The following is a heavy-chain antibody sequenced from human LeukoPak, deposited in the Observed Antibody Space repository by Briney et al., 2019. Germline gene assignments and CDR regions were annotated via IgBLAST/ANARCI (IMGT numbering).Heavy chain of an antibody. J-gene: IGHJ3*02. CDR1: GFTFKTYW. Sequence: GGSLRLSCAALGFTFKTYWIHWVRQAPGKGLVWVSRFGSDGKTTVYADSVKGRFTISRDNAKNSLYLQMNSLRAEDTALYYCVKDTDGDSGHDGLDIWGQGTKVTVSS. CDR2: FGSDGKTT. CDR3: VKDTDGDSGHDGLDI. V-gene: IGHV3-74*01. D-gene: IGHD4-17*01.